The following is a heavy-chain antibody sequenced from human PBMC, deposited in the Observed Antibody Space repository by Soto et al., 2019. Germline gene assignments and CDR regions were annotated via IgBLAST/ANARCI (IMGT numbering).Heavy chain of an antibody. CDR1: GGTFSSYT. D-gene: IGHD5-12*01. J-gene: IGHJ6*03. Sequence: QVQLVQSGAEVKKPGSSVKVSCKASGGTFSSYTISWVRQAPGQGLEWMGRIIPILGIANYAQKFQGRVTITADKSTSTAYMELSSLRSEDTAVYYCATVATARHNYYYYIDVWGKGTTVTVSS. CDR2: IIPILGIA. CDR3: ATVATARHNYYYYIDV. V-gene: IGHV1-69*02.